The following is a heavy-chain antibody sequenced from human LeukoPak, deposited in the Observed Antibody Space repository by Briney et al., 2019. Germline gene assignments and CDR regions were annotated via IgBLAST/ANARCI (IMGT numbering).Heavy chain of an antibody. D-gene: IGHD3-10*01. CDR1: GFTVSSNY. Sequence: GGSLRLSCAASGFTVSSNYMSWVRQAPGKGLEWVSVIYSGGSTYYADSVKGRFTISRDNSKNTLYLQMYSLRAEDTAVYYCARDAWFGEFDYYYYGMDVWGQGTTVTVSS. V-gene: IGHV3-53*01. CDR2: IYSGGST. J-gene: IGHJ6*02. CDR3: ARDAWFGEFDYYYYGMDV.